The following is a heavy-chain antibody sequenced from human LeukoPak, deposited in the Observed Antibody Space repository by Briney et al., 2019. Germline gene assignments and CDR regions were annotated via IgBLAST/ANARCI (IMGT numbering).Heavy chain of an antibody. CDR3: AKDLMIVVVITYFDY. J-gene: IGHJ4*02. D-gene: IGHD3-22*01. CDR1: GFTSSSYA. V-gene: IGHV3-23*01. Sequence: TGGSLRLSCAASGFTSSSYAMSWVRQAPGKGLEWVSAISGSGGSTYYADSVKGRFTISRDNSKNTLYLQMNSLRAEDTAVYYCAKDLMIVVVITYFDYWGQGTLVTVSS. CDR2: ISGSGGST.